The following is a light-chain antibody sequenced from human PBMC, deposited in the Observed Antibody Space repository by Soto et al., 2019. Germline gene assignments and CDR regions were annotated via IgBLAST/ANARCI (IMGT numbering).Light chain of an antibody. V-gene: IGLV7-46*01. CDR3: LLSYSGAVVV. CDR2: DTS. J-gene: IGLJ2*01. CDR1: TGAVTSGDY. Sequence: QAVVTQEPSLTVSPGGTVTLTCGSSTGAVTSGDYPYWFQQKPGQAPRTLIYDTSNKHSWTPARFSGSLLGGKAALTLSGAEPEDEAECYCLLSYSGAVVVFGGGTKLTVL.